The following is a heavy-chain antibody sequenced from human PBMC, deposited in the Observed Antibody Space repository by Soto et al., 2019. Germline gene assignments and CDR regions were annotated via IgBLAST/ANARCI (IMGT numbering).Heavy chain of an antibody. CDR3: ARDPGYCSGGSCYPPISYGMDV. Sequence: SETLSLTSAVSGGSISSGGYSWSWIRQPPGKGLEWIGYMYHSGSTYYNPSLKSRVTISVDTSKNQFSLKLSSVTAADTAVYYCARDPGYCSGGSCYPPISYGMDVWGQGTTVTVSS. CDR2: MYHSGST. V-gene: IGHV4-30-2*05. CDR1: GGSISSGGYS. D-gene: IGHD2-15*01. J-gene: IGHJ6*02.